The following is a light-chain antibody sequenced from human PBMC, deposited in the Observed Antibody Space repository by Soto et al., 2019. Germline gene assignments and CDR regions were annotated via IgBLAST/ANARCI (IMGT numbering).Light chain of an antibody. CDR1: QSVSSSY. CDR2: GAS. Sequence: EIVLTQSPGTLSLSPGERATLSCRASQSVSSSYLAWYQQKPGHAPGLLIYGASSRATGIPDRFSGSGSGTDFTLTISRLEAEDFAVYYCQQYGSSPKTFGRGAKVEIK. CDR3: QQYGSSPKT. J-gene: IGKJ1*01. V-gene: IGKV3-20*01.